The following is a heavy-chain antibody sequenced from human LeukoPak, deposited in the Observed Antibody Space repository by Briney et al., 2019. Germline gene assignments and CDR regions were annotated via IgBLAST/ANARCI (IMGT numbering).Heavy chain of an antibody. V-gene: IGHV3-21*01. J-gene: IGHJ3*02. CDR2: ISSSSSYI. Sequence: GGSLRLSCAASGFTFNSYSMNWVRQAPGKGLEWVSSISSSSSYIYYADSMKGRFTISRDNAKNSLYLQMNSLRAEDTAVYYCASYYYGSGGDAFDIWGHGPMVTVSS. CDR3: ASYYYGSGGDAFDI. D-gene: IGHD3-10*01. CDR1: GFTFNSYS.